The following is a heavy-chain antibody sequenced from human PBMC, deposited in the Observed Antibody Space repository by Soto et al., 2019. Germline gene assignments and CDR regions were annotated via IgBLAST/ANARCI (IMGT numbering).Heavy chain of an antibody. J-gene: IGHJ6*02. V-gene: IGHV3-48*02. Sequence: GGSLRLSCAASGFTFSSYSMNWVRQAPGKGLEWVSYISSSSSTIYYADSVKGRFTISRDNAKNSLYLQMNSLRDEDTAVYYCARERGCSSTSCYYYYGMDVWGQGTTVTVSS. CDR1: GFTFSSYS. CDR2: ISSSSSTI. CDR3: ARERGCSSTSCYYYYGMDV. D-gene: IGHD2-2*01.